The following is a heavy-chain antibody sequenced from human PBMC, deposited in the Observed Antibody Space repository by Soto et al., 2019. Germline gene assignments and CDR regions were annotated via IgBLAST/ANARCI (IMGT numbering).Heavy chain of an antibody. Sequence: EVQLVESGGGLVQPGGSLKLSCAASGFTFSGSAMHWVRQASGKGLEWVGRIRSKANSYATAYAASVKGRFTISRDDSKNTAYLQMNSPKTEDTAVYYCTRSYDFWSGYDLYYFYYWGQGTLVTVSS. D-gene: IGHD3-3*01. CDR1: GFTFSGSA. CDR2: IRSKANSYAT. V-gene: IGHV3-73*02. J-gene: IGHJ4*02. CDR3: TRSYDFWSGYDLYYFYY.